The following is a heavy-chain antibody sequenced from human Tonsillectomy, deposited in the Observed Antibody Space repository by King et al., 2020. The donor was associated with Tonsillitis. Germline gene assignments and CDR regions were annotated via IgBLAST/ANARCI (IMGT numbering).Heavy chain of an antibody. CDR1: GFTVSSNF. Sequence: VQLVESGGGLVQPGGCLRLSCVGSGFTVSSNFMSWVRQAPGKGLEWVSVIYNSGTTYYADSVKGRFTISRDNSQNTLYLQMNSLTAEDTAVYYCAKTRGTVTTEYDHWGQGTLVTVSS. CDR3: AKTRGTVTTEYDH. V-gene: IGHV3-66*01. CDR2: IYNSGTT. J-gene: IGHJ4*02. D-gene: IGHD4-11*01.